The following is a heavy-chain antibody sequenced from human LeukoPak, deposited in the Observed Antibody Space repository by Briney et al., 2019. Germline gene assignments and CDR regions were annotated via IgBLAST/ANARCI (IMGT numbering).Heavy chain of an antibody. CDR1: GGSISSTSYY. CDR3: ASLFYSNYGDY. CDR2: IYYSGST. J-gene: IGHJ4*02. V-gene: IGHV4-39*01. Sequence: SETLPLTCTVSGGSISSTSYYWGWIRQPPGKGLEWIGSIYYSGSTYFNPSLKSRVTISVDTSKNQFSLKVSSVTAADTAMYYCASLFYSNYGDYWGQGTLVTVSS. D-gene: IGHD4-11*01.